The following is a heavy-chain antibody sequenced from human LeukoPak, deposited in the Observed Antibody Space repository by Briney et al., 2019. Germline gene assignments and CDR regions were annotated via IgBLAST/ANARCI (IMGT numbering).Heavy chain of an antibody. V-gene: IGHV3-48*03. Sequence: GGSLRLSCAASGFTFSTYEMNWVRQAPGRGLEWVSYISSSGSATYYADSVKGRFTTSRDNAKNSLYLQMNSLRVEDTAVYYCARSLVMGSTNYWGQGTLVTVSS. CDR1: GFTFSTYE. J-gene: IGHJ4*02. CDR2: ISSSGSAT. CDR3: ARSLVMGSTNY. D-gene: IGHD3-9*01.